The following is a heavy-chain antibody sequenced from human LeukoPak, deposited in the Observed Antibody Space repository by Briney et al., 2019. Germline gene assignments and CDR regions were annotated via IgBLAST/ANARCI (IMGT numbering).Heavy chain of an antibody. V-gene: IGHV3-23*01. D-gene: IGHD6-6*01. CDR3: AKNEYSSSSRGLNYYYGMDV. Sequence: PGGSLRLSCAGSGFTFSSYAMSWVRQAPGKGLEWVSPISGSGGRIYYADSVKGRFTISRDNSKNTLYLQMNSLRAEDTAVYYCAKNEYSSSSRGLNYYYGMDVWGQGTTVTVSS. CDR1: GFTFSSYA. CDR2: ISGSGGRI. J-gene: IGHJ6*02.